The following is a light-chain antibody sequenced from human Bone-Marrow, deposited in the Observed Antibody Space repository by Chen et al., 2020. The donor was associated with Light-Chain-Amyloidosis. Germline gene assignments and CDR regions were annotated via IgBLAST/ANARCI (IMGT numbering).Light chain of an antibody. V-gene: IGLV3-21*02. CDR3: QVWDRSSDRPV. CDR1: TIGSTS. Sequence: SYVLTQPSSVSVAPGQTATIACGGNTIGSTSVHWYQQTPGQAPLLVVYDDSDRPSGIPELLSGSNAGNTATLTISRGEAGDEADYYCQVWDRSSDRPVFGGGTKLTVL. CDR2: DDS. J-gene: IGLJ3*02.